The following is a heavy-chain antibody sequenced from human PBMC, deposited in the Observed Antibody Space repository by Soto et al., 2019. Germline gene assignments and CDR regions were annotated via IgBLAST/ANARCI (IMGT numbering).Heavy chain of an antibody. CDR1: GFTFSSYS. V-gene: IGHV3-21*01. CDR3: ARAKGEYFDWLSYGMDV. CDR2: ISSSSYI. Sequence: PGGSLRLSCAASGFTFSSYSMNWVRQAPGKGLEWVSSISSSSYIYYADSVKGRFTISRDNAKNSLYLQMNSLRAEDTAVYYCARAKGEYFDWLSYGMDVWGQGTTVTVSS. D-gene: IGHD3-9*01. J-gene: IGHJ6*02.